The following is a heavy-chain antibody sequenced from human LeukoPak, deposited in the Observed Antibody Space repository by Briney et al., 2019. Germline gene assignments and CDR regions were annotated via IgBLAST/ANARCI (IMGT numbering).Heavy chain of an antibody. J-gene: IGHJ2*01. D-gene: IGHD4-17*01. Sequence: SETLSLTCTVSGGPMVGYYWSWIRQPPGKGLEWIGYIYYTGTTTYNPSLESRVTISVDTSNSQFSLKLTSATTADTAVYFCARGDYGDYGLPSWYFDVWGRGALVAASS. V-gene: IGHV4-59*01. CDR3: ARGDYGDYGLPSWYFDV. CDR2: IYYTGTT. CDR1: GGPMVGYY.